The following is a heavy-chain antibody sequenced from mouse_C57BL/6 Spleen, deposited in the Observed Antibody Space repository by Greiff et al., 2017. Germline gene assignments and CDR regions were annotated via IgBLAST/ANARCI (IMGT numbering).Heavy chain of an antibody. D-gene: IGHD1-1*01. CDR3: ARAFYYGSPYAMDY. CDR2: ISDGGSYT. V-gene: IGHV5-4*03. Sequence: DVKLVESGGGLVKPGGSLKLSCAASGFTFSSYAMSWVRQTPEKRLEWVATISDGGSYTYYPDNVKGRFTISRDNAKNNLYLQMSHLKSEDTAMYYCARAFYYGSPYAMDYWGQGTSVTVSS. J-gene: IGHJ4*01. CDR1: GFTFSSYA.